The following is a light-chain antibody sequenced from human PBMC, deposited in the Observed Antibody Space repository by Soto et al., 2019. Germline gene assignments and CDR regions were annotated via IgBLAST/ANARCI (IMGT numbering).Light chain of an antibody. CDR2: GAS. Sequence: EIVMTQSPATLSVSPGESATLSCRASQSVSSSLAWYQQKPGQAPRLLIYGASTRATGIAARFSGSGSGTEFTITISSLQSEDFAVYYCQQYNNWWTFGQGTKVEIK. V-gene: IGKV3-15*01. CDR3: QQYNNWWT. CDR1: QSVSSS. J-gene: IGKJ1*01.